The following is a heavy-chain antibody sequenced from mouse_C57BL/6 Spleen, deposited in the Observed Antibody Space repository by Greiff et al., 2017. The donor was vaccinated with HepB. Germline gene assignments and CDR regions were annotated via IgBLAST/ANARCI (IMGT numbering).Heavy chain of an antibody. CDR2: INPSTGGT. J-gene: IGHJ1*03. V-gene: IGHV1-42*01. Sequence: VQLKQSGPELVKPGASVKISCKASGYSFTGYYMNWVKQSPEKSLEWIGEINPSTGGTTYNQKFKAKATLTVDKSSSTAYMQLKSLTSEDSAVYYCARRTVVAYWYFDVWGTGTTVTVSS. CDR1: GYSFTGYY. D-gene: IGHD1-1*01. CDR3: ARRTVVAYWYFDV.